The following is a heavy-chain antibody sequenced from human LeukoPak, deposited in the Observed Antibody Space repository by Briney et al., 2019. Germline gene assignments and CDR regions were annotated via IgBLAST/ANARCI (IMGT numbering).Heavy chain of an antibody. CDR3: ARDSPELAGPY. Sequence: GGSLRLSCAASGFTFSSYAMHWVRQAPGKGLEWVAVISYDGSNKYYADSVKGRFTISRDNSKNTLYLQMNSPRAEDTAVYYCARDSPELAGPYWGQGTLVTVSS. D-gene: IGHD1-26*01. J-gene: IGHJ4*02. CDR2: ISYDGSNK. V-gene: IGHV3-30-3*01. CDR1: GFTFSSYA.